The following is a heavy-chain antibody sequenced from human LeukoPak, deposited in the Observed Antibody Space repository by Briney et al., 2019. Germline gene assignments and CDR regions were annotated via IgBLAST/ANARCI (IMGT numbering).Heavy chain of an antibody. CDR1: GFTLSSHG. CDR3: AKAFGTNGYFQLPIDF. J-gene: IGHJ4*02. V-gene: IGHV3-30*18. D-gene: IGHD2-8*01. Sequence: GTSLRLSCAASGFTLSSHGMHWVRQAPGRGLDWVAVISHDGSVQYYSDSVKGRFTISRDNSRNTLYLQLNDLRAEDTAIYYCAKAFGTNGYFQLPIDFWGQGTLVTVSS. CDR2: ISHDGSVQ.